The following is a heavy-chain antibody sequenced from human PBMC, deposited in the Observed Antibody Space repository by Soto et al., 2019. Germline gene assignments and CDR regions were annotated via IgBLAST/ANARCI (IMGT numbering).Heavy chain of an antibody. CDR2: IYWDDDR. J-gene: IGHJ4*02. D-gene: IGHD3-9*01. CDR1: GFSLSTSEVG. Sequence: SGPTLVNPTQTLTLTCTFSGFSLSTSEVGVAWIRQPPGKALEWLALIYWDDDRRYSPSLKSRLTITKDTSKNQVVLTMTNMDPVDTATYYCAHRRGFDIFDYWGQGTLFTVSS. CDR3: AHRRGFDIFDY. V-gene: IGHV2-5*02.